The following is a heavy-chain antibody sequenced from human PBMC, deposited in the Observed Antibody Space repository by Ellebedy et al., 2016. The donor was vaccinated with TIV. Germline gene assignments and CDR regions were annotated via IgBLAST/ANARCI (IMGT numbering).Heavy chain of an antibody. CDR1: GFTFSSYA. D-gene: IGHD3-3*01. CDR3: AKSDNHDFWTYNYYGMDV. Sequence: GGSLRLSXAASGFTFSSYAMSWVRQSPGKGLEWVSGISGSGSSAYYTDSVKGRLTISRDNSKNTLYLQMNSLRLEDTAVYYCAKSDNHDFWTYNYYGMDVWGHGTTVTVSS. CDR2: ISGSGSSA. J-gene: IGHJ6*02. V-gene: IGHV3-23*01.